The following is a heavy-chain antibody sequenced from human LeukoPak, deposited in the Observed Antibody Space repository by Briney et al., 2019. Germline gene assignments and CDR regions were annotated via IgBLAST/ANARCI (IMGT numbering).Heavy chain of an antibody. Sequence: ASVKVSCKSSGYTFTSYGIIWVRQAPGQGLEWMGWISASNGNTNYVQKLQGRVTMTTDTSTSTAYRELRSLRSDDTAVYYCARDSEKIVVPAALYYYYYYMDVWGKGTTVTVSS. V-gene: IGHV1-18*01. J-gene: IGHJ6*03. CDR3: ARDSEKIVVPAALYYYYYYMDV. CDR2: ISASNGNT. D-gene: IGHD2-2*01. CDR1: GYTFTSYG.